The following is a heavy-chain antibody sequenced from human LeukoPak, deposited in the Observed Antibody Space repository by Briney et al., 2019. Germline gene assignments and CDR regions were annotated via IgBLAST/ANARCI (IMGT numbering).Heavy chain of an antibody. CDR3: ARESSSSWEGGKFYFDY. V-gene: IGHV3-20*04. CDR1: GGSISSSNW. CDR2: INWNGGST. J-gene: IGHJ4*02. Sequence: GTLSLTCAVSGGSISSSNWWSWVRQAPGKGLEWVSGINWNGGSTGYADSVKGRFTISRDNAKNSLYLQMNSLRAEDTALYYCARESSSSWEGGKFYFDYWGQGTLVTVSS. D-gene: IGHD6-13*01.